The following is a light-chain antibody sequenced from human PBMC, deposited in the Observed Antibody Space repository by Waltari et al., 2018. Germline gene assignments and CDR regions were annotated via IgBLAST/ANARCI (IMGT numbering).Light chain of an antibody. CDR2: WAS. CDR3: QEYYGTPPDT. J-gene: IGKJ2*01. Sequence: DIVMTQSPDSLAVSLGERATINCKSSQSVLYSSNNKNYLAWYQQKPVQPPKLLIYWASTRESGVPDRFSGSGSGTDFTLTISSLQAEDVAVYYCQEYYGTPPDTFGQGTKLEIK. CDR1: QSVLYSSNNKNY. V-gene: IGKV4-1*01.